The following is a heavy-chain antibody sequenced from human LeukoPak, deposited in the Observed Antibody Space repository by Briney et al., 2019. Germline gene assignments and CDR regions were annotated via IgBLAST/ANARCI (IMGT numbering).Heavy chain of an antibody. V-gene: IGHV1-2*06. CDR1: GYTFTGYY. CDR2: INPNSGGT. D-gene: IGHD6-13*01. Sequence: GASVKVSCKASGYTFTGYYMHWVRQAPGQGLEWMGRINPNSGGTNYAQKFQGRVTMTRDTSISTAYMELSRLRSDDTAVYYCARDQCSSSWYYYYYYGMDVWGQGTTVTVSS. CDR3: ARDQCSSSWYYYYYYGMDV. J-gene: IGHJ6*02.